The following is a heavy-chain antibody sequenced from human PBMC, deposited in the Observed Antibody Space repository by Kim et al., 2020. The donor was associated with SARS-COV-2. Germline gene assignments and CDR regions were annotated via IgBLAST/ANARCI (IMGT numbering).Heavy chain of an antibody. D-gene: IGHD3-10*01. CDR2: IIPIFGTS. CDR3: ASTPYYYGSGSYWDF. J-gene: IGHJ4*02. CDR1: GGTFSSYA. V-gene: IGHV1-69*13. Sequence: SVKVSCKASGGTFSSYAISWVRQAPGQGLEWMGGIIPIFGTSNYAQKFQGRVTITADESTSTAYMELSSLRSEDTAVYYCASTPYYYGSGSYWDFWGQGTLVTVSS.